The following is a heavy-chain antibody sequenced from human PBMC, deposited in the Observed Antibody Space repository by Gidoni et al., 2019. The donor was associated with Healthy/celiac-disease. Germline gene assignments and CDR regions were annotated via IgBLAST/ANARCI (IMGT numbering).Heavy chain of an antibody. Sequence: QLQLQESGTRLVKPSETLSLSCPVSGYYVRNPDYYWGWVRQPPGKGLGWIGTVYYRGTTYHIPSLKSRVTILVHTSLNQFSLRLSSVTAADTAIYYCARDIRYSSSWSHFDFWGQGTLSTVSP. D-gene: IGHD6-13*01. V-gene: IGHV4-39*07. CDR1: GYYVRNPDYY. J-gene: IGHJ4*02. CDR2: VYYRGTT. CDR3: ARDIRYSSSWSHFDF.